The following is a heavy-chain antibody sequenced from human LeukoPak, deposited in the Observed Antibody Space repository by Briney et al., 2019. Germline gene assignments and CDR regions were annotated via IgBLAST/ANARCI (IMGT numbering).Heavy chain of an antibody. D-gene: IGHD5-18*01. CDR3: ARGRTDTAMVYYFDY. Sequence: PGGSLRLSCAASGFTFSSYSMNWVRQAPGKGLEWVSSISSSSSYIYYADSVKGRFTISRDNAKNSLYQQMSSLRAEDTAVYYCARGRTDTAMVYYFDYWGQGTLVTVSS. V-gene: IGHV3-21*01. CDR2: ISSSSSYI. J-gene: IGHJ4*02. CDR1: GFTFSSYS.